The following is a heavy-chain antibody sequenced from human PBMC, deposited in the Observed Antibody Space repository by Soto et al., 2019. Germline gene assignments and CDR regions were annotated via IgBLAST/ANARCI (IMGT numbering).Heavy chain of an antibody. Sequence: ASVKVSCKASGCTFSRYGISWVRQAPGQGLEWMGGIIPMFAKANYAQKFQDRVTITADESTGTAYMELRSLRFEDTAVYYCTRDGTLYDSSAYYYLYWGQGTLVTVSS. CDR2: IIPMFAKA. CDR1: GCTFSRYG. D-gene: IGHD3-22*01. J-gene: IGHJ4*02. V-gene: IGHV1-69*13. CDR3: TRDGTLYDSSAYYYLY.